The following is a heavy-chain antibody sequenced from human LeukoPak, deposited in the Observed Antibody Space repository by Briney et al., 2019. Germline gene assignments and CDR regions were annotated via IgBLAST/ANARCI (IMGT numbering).Heavy chain of an antibody. CDR2: INHSGST. V-gene: IGHV4-34*01. D-gene: IGHD3-22*01. CDR3: ARDLITMTPY. CDR1: GGSFSGYY. J-gene: IGHJ4*02. Sequence: SETLSLTCAVYGGSFSGYYWSWIRQPPGKGLEWIGEINHSGSTNYNPSLKSRVTMSVDTSKNQFSLKLSSVTAADTAVYYCARDLITMTPYWGQGTLVTVSS.